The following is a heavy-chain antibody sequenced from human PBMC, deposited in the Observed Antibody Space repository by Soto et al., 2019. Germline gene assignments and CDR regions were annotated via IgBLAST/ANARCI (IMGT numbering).Heavy chain of an antibody. V-gene: IGHV1-3*01. Sequence: ASVKVSCKTSGYTFNKYPIHWVRQAPGQGLEWMGWINPANGDTGYSQKFQDRVTISRDTSASTAYMELSSLRSEDTAVYYCARKDYYGAGVYYFDLWGQGTLVTVSS. CDR2: INPANGDT. CDR1: GYTFNKYP. CDR3: ARKDYYGAGVYYFDL. D-gene: IGHD3-10*01. J-gene: IGHJ4*02.